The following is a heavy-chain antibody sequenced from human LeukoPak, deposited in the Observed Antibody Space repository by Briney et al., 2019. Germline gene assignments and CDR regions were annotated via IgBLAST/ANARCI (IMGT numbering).Heavy chain of an antibody. CDR1: GYTFTGYY. CDR3: ARGIVGATSYFDY. Sequence: ASVKVSCKXSGYTFTGYYMHWVRQSPGQGLEWMGRINPSSGGTNYAQKFQGRVTMTRDTSISTAYMELSRLRSDDTAVYYSARGIVGATSYFDYWGQGTLVTVSS. V-gene: IGHV1-2*06. CDR2: INPSSGGT. J-gene: IGHJ4*02. D-gene: IGHD1-26*01.